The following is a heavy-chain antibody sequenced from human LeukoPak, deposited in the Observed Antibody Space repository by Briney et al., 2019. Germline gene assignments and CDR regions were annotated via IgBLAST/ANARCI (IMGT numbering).Heavy chain of an antibody. V-gene: IGHV3-23*01. CDR1: GFNFRNCA. CDR2: ISGTGYNT. D-gene: IGHD3-10*01. J-gene: IGHJ4*02. Sequence: GGSLRLSCAASGFNFRNCAMSWVRQAPGKGLEWVSGISGTGYNTYYADSVMGRFTISRDNSKNTLYLQMNSLGAEDTAVYYCAKHVSGSLFYFDYWGQRTLVTVSS. CDR3: AKHVSGSLFYFDY.